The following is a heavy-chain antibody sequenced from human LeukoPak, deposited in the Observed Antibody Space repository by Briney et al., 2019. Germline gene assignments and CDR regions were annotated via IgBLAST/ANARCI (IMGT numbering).Heavy chain of an antibody. Sequence: GGSLRLSCAASGFTFSGSAMHWVRQASGKGLEWVGRIRSKANSYATAYAASVKGRFTISRDDSKNTAYLQMNSLKTEDTAVYYCTRQGYCSGGSCYDYDYYYYYMDVWGKGTTVTVSS. CDR1: GFTFSGSA. D-gene: IGHD2-15*01. J-gene: IGHJ6*03. CDR3: TRQGYCSGGSCYDYDYYYYYMDV. V-gene: IGHV3-73*01. CDR2: IRSKANSYAT.